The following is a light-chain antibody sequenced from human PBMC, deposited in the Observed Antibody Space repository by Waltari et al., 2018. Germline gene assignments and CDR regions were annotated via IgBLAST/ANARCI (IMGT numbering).Light chain of an antibody. Sequence: QPVLIQPPSASGTLGQRVTISCSGSSANIGGNTVNWYQQFPGAAPKVFSYNNKQRPAVVPGRFAGSKSGTSASLASSGLQSEDAPNYYCAAWDDSVNAWLFGGGAKLTVL. CDR1: SANIGGNT. CDR3: AAWDDSVNAWL. CDR2: NNK. J-gene: IGLJ3*02. V-gene: IGLV1-44*01.